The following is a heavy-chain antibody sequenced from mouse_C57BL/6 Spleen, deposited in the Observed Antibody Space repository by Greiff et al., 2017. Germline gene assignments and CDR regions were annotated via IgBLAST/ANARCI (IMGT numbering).Heavy chain of an antibody. CDR1: GYTFTSYW. J-gene: IGHJ2*01. D-gene: IGHD1-1*01. CDR3: SRGRLLYYFDY. Sequence: QVQLQQPGAELVRPGSSVTLSCKASGYTFTSYWMDWVKQRPGQGLEWIGNIYPSDSETHYNQKFKDKATLTVDKSSSTAYMQLSSLTSEDSAVYYCSRGRLLYYFDYWGQGTTLTVSS. V-gene: IGHV1-61*01. CDR2: IYPSDSET.